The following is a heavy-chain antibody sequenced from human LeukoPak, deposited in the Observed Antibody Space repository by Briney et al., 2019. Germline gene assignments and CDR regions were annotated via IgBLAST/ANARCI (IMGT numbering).Heavy chain of an antibody. CDR3: ARRVTYYYDSSGYVDY. CDR1: GGSFSGYY. J-gene: IGHJ4*02. CDR2: INHSGST. Sequence: SETLSLTYAVYGGSFSGYYWSWIRQPPGKGLEWIGEINHSGSTNYNPSLKSRVTISVDTSKNQFSLKLSSVTAADTAVYYCARRVTYYYDSSGYVDYWGQGTLVTVSS. D-gene: IGHD3-22*01. V-gene: IGHV4-34*01.